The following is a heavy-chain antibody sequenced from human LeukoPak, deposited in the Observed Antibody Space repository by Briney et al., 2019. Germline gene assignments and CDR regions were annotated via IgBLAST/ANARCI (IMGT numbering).Heavy chain of an antibody. Sequence: ASVKVSCKASGGTFSSYAISWVRQAPGQGLEWMGGIIPIFGTANYAQKFQGRVTITADESTSTAYMELWSLTSDDTAVYYCARDLDSSGYYRSDAYDIWGQGTMVTVSS. CDR3: ARDLDSSGYYRSDAYDI. D-gene: IGHD3-22*01. CDR2: IIPIFGTA. CDR1: GGTFSSYA. J-gene: IGHJ3*02. V-gene: IGHV1-69*13.